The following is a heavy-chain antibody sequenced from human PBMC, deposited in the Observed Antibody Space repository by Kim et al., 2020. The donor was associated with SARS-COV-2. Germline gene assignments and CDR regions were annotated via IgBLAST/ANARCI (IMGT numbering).Heavy chain of an antibody. CDR2: IDPSDSYT. J-gene: IGHJ5*02. CDR3: ARPQDYYGSGLGGFDP. V-gene: IGHV5-10-1*01. D-gene: IGHD3-10*01. Sequence: GESLKISCKGSGYSFTSYWISWVRQMPGKGLEWMGRIDPSDSYTNYSPSFQGHVTISADKSISTAYLQWSSRKASDTAMYYCARPQDYYGSGLGGFDPWGQGTLVTVSS. CDR1: GYSFTSYW.